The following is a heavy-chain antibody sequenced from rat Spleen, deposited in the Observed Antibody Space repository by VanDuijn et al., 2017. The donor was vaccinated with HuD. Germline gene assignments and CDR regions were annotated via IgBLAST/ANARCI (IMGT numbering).Heavy chain of an antibody. J-gene: IGHJ3*01. CDR3: ARQRGPSWFAY. Sequence: EVQLVESGGGLVQPGRSLKLSCAVSGFTFSNFDMAWVRQAPTKGLEWVASISPSGVTYYRDSVKGRFTVSRENAKSTLYFLMDSLRSEDTATYYCARQRGPSWFAYWGQGTLVTVSS. V-gene: IGHV5-25*01. CDR2: ISPSGVT. CDR1: GFTFSNFD. D-gene: IGHD3-1*01.